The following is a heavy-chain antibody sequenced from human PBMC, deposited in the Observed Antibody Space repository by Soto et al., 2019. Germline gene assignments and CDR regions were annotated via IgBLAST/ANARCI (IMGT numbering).Heavy chain of an antibody. V-gene: IGHV4-59*01. CDR2: IYYLGST. J-gene: IGHJ4*02. D-gene: IGHD3-10*01. CDR1: GGSMSEYF. Sequence: SETLSLTCSVSGGSMSEYFWSWIRQFPGKGLEWIGYIYYLGSTDYNPSLKSRVTISVDTSKRQLSLRLTSVTAADTAVYYCARDGYDGSGSPYPAYWGPGTQVTVSS. CDR3: ARDGYDGSGSPYPAY.